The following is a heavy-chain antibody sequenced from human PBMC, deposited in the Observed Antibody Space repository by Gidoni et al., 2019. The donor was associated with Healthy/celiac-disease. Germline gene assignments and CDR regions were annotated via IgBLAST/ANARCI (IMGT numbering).Heavy chain of an antibody. CDR2: IDWDDDK. CDR3: ARTTYYYDSSGYSDLDY. J-gene: IGHJ4*02. Sequence: QVTLRESGPALVKPTQTLTLTCTFSGFSLSTSGMCVSWIRQPPGKALEWLALIDWDDDKYYSTSLKTRLTISKDTSKNQVVLTMTNMDPVDTATYYCARTTYYYDSSGYSDLDYWGQGTLVTVSS. CDR1: GFSLSTSGMC. V-gene: IGHV2-70*01. D-gene: IGHD3-22*01.